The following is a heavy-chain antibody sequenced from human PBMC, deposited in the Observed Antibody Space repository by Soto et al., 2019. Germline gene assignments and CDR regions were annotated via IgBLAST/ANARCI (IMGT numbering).Heavy chain of an antibody. J-gene: IGHJ6*02. V-gene: IGHV4-31*03. CDR1: GGSISSGGYY. Sequence: PSETLSLTCTVSGGSISSGGYYWSWIRHHPGKGLEWIGYIYYSGSTYYNPSLKSRVTISVDTSKNQFSLKLSSVTAADTAVYYCARGVHCTNGVCYFSNYYGMDVWGQGTTVTVSS. CDR2: IYYSGST. D-gene: IGHD2-8*01. CDR3: ARGVHCTNGVCYFSNYYGMDV.